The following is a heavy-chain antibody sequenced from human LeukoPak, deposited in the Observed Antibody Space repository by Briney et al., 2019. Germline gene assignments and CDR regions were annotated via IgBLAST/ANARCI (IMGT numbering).Heavy chain of an antibody. J-gene: IGHJ4*02. Sequence: ASVKVSCKASGYTFTGYYMHWVRQAPGQGLEWMGWINPNSGGTNYAQKFQGRVTMTRDTSISTAYMELSRLRSDDTAVYYCARSTTVSYYFDYWGQGTLVTVSS. CDR3: ARSTTVSYYFDY. CDR1: GYTFTGYY. CDR2: INPNSGGT. V-gene: IGHV1-2*02. D-gene: IGHD4-11*01.